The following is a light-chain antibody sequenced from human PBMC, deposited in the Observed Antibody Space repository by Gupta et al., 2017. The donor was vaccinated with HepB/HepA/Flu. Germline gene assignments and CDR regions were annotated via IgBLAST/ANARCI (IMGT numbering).Light chain of an antibody. CDR1: QGIRNY. Sequence: ATQLTQSPSTLSASVGDRVTITCRASQGIRNYLGWYQQKPGKAPKLLIYAASSLQSGVPSRFSGRGSGTDFTLTISSLQPEDFATYYCLQDYNYPLTFGPGTKVDIK. CDR3: LQDYNYPLT. CDR2: AAS. V-gene: IGKV1-6*01. J-gene: IGKJ3*01.